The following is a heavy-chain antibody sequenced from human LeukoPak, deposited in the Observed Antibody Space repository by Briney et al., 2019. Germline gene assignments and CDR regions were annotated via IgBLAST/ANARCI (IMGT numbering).Heavy chain of an antibody. V-gene: IGHV3-11*04. CDR3: ARDASYYYDSSTYLGS. CDR1: GFTFSDYY. D-gene: IGHD3-22*01. CDR2: ISSSGSTI. Sequence: KAGGSLRLSCAASGFTFSDYYMSWIRQAPGKGLEWVSYISSSGSTIYYADSVKGRFTISRDNAKNSLYLQMNSLRAEDTAVYYCARDASYYYDSSTYLGSWGQGTLVTVSS. J-gene: IGHJ4*02.